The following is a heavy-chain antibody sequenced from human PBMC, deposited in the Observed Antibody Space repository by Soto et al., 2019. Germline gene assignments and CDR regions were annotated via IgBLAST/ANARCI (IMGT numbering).Heavy chain of an antibody. D-gene: IGHD1-1*01. CDR2: IIPIFGTA. Sequence: QVQLVQSGAEVKKPGSSVKVSCKASGGTFSSYASSWVRQAPGQGLEWMGGIIPIFGTANYAQKFQGRVTIIADDGTSTAYMELGRLRAEDTAVYYCARGSPRAVQYYYYYGMDFCGQGTTDIVSS. CDR1: GGTFSSYA. V-gene: IGHV1-69*01. CDR3: ARGSPRAVQYYYYYGMDF. J-gene: IGHJ6*02.